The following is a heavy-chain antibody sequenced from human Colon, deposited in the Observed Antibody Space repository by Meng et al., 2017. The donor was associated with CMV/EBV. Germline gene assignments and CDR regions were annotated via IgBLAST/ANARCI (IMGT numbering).Heavy chain of an antibody. CDR1: GGSISSGPYY. CDR3: VSQYQASFDY. V-gene: IGHV4-31*03. J-gene: IGHJ4*02. D-gene: IGHD2-2*01. CDR2: IYYSGST. Sequence: SQTLSLTCTVSGGSISSGPYYWSWIRQHPGKGLEWIGSIYYSGSTYYNSSLKSRVAISIDTSKSQFSLQLNSATAADTAVYYYVSQYQASFDYWGQGTLVTVSS.